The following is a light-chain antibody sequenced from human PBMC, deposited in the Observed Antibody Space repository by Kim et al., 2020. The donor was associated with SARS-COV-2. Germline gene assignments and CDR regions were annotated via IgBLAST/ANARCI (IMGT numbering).Light chain of an antibody. V-gene: IGLV8-61*01. CDR1: SGSVSTDHS. CDR2: NTN. Sequence: GGTVTRPCGLSSGSVSTDHSPSWYQQTPGQGPRTLLYNTNTRSSGVSDRFSGSILGSKAALTITGAQADDESDYYCVLRMDGGILGFGGGTKLTVL. J-gene: IGLJ3*02. CDR3: VLRMDGGILG.